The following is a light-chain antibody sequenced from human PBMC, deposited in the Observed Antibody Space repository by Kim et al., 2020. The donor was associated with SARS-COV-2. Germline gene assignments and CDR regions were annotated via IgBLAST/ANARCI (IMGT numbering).Light chain of an antibody. CDR1: QSVDSRY. J-gene: IGKJ2*01. Sequence: EIVLTQSPGTLSLSPGERATLSCRASQSVDSRYIAWYQQKPGQAPRLLIHAVSNRATGIPDRFSGSGSGTDFTLTISRLEPEDIAVYYCQQYGGSPRYSFGQGTKLEI. CDR2: AVS. CDR3: QQYGGSPRYS. V-gene: IGKV3-20*01.